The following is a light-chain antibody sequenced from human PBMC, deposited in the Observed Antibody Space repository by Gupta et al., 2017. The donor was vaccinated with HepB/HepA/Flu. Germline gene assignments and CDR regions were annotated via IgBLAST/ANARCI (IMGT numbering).Light chain of an antibody. V-gene: IGKV3-11*01. CDR1: QNIRSS. CDR2: DVS. J-gene: IGKJ1*01. Sequence: EIVLTQSPAALSLSPGERATLSCRASQNIRSSLAWYQHKSGRAPRLLIYDVSNRATGIPVRFAGSGSGTEFTLTISSREPEDVAVYYCQQRSNWPRTFGQGTKVEI. CDR3: QQRSNWPRT.